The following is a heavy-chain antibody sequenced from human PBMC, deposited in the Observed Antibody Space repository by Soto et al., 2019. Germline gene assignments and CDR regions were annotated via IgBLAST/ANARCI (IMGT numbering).Heavy chain of an antibody. D-gene: IGHD3-22*01. CDR3: ARISYYYDSGTLGY. V-gene: IGHV1-18*01. CDR1: GYTFTSYG. CDR2: ISAYNGNT. J-gene: IGHJ4*02. Sequence: GASVKVSCKASGYTFTSYGISWVRQAPGQGLEWMGWISAYNGNTNYAQKLQGRVTMTTDTSTSTAYMELRSLRSDDTAVYYCARISYYYDSGTLGYWGQGTLVTVSS.